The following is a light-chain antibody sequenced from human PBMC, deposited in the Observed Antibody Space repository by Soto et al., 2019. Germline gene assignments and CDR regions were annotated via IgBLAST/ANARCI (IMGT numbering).Light chain of an antibody. CDR2: EVS. Sequence: QSALTQPASVSGSPGQSITISCTGTSSDVGVYNYVSWYQQHPGKVPKLMISEVSNRPSGVSDRFSGSKSGNTASLTISGLQAEDEADYYCSSYTSSSTYVFGTGTKVTVL. CDR1: SSDVGVYNY. CDR3: SSYTSSSTYV. J-gene: IGLJ1*01. V-gene: IGLV2-14*01.